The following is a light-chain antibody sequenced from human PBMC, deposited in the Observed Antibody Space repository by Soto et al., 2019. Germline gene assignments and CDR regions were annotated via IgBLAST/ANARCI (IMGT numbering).Light chain of an antibody. CDR1: QSVSSN. CDR2: GAF. CDR3: QQYKNWPPLT. Sequence: EIVMTQSPATLSVSPGERATLSCRASQSVSSNLAWYQQKPGQAPRLLIYGAFTRATGIPARFSGSGSGTEFTLTISGLKTEDFAVYSCQQYKNWPPLTFGGGTKVEI. J-gene: IGKJ4*01. V-gene: IGKV3-15*01.